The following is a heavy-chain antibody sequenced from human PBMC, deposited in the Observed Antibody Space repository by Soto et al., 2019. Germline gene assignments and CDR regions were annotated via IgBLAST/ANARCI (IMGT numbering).Heavy chain of an antibody. D-gene: IGHD5-12*01. CDR3: ARDNLQGEMATIHDY. V-gene: IGHV1-69*13. CDR2: IIPIFGTA. CDR1: GGTFSSYA. Sequence: SVKVSCKASGGTFSSYAISWVRQAPGQGLEWMGGIIPIFGTANYAQKFQGRVTITADESTSTAYMELSSLRSEDTAVYYCARDNLQGEMATIHDYWGQGTLVTVSS. J-gene: IGHJ4*02.